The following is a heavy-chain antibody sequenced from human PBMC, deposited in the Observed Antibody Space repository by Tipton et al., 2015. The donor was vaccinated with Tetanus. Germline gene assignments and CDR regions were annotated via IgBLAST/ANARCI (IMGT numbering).Heavy chain of an antibody. CDR3: AKAIWFGELFRGADY. CDR1: GFTFSSYG. CDR2: ISYDGSNK. V-gene: IGHV3-30*18. D-gene: IGHD3-10*01. Sequence: SLRLSCAASGFTFSSYGMHWVRQAPGKGLEWVAVISYDGSNKYYADSVKGRFTISRDNSKNTLYLQRNSLRAEDTAVYYCAKAIWFGELFRGADYWGQGTLVTVSS. J-gene: IGHJ4*02.